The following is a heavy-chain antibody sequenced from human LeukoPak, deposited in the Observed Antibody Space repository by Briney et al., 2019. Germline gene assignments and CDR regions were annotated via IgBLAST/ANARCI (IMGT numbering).Heavy chain of an antibody. Sequence: SETLSLTCTVSGGSISTFYWSWIWQPPREGMEWIGSMYHSGSTYYNPSRKSPVTMSADTSKNQFSLKLSSATAADTAVYDCARETTQKGAPYMDVWGKGTTVTISS. CDR2: MYHSGST. D-gene: IGHD1-14*01. CDR3: ARETTQKGAPYMDV. V-gene: IGHV4-59*01. CDR1: GGSISTFY. J-gene: IGHJ6*03.